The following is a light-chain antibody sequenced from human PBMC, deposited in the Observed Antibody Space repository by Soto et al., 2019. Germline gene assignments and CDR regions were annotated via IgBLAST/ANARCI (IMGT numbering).Light chain of an antibody. J-gene: IGLJ1*01. CDR2: EVS. V-gene: IGLV2-23*02. Sequence: QSMLTEPASVSESPGQSITISCTGTSSDVGSYNLVSWYQQHPGKAPKLMIYEVSKRPSGVSNRFSGSKSGNTASLTISGLQAEDEADYYCCSYAGSSTFFGTGTRSPS. CDR3: CSYAGSSTF. CDR1: SSDVGSYNL.